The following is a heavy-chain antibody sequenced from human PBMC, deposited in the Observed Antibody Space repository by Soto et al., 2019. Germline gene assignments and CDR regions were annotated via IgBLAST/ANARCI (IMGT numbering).Heavy chain of an antibody. CDR2: ISWNSGSI. V-gene: IGHV3-9*01. CDR1: GFTFDDYA. J-gene: IGHJ6*02. D-gene: IGHD2-2*01. Sequence: EVQLVESGGGLVQPGRSLRLSCAASGFTFDDYAMHWVRQAPGKGLEWVSGISWNSGSIGYADSVKGRFTISRDNAKNSLYLQMNSLIAEDTALYYCAKDLGYCSSTSSCYYYGMDVWGQGTTVTVSS. CDR3: AKDLGYCSSTSSCYYYGMDV.